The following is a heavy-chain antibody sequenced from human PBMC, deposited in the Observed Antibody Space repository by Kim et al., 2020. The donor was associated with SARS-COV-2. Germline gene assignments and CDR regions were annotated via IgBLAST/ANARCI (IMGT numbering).Heavy chain of an antibody. CDR1: GGSISSYY. CDR3: ARAHGDYGTLNFDY. V-gene: IGHV4-59*13. D-gene: IGHD4-17*01. J-gene: IGHJ4*02. CDR2: IYYSGST. Sequence: SETLSLTCTVSGGSISSYYWSWIRQPPGKGLEWIGYIYYSGSTNYNPSLKSRVTISVDTSKNQFSLKLSSVTAADTAVYYCARAHGDYGTLNFDYWGQGT.